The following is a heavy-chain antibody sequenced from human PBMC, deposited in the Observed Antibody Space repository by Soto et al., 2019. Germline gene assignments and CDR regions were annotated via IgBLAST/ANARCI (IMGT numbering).Heavy chain of an antibody. CDR3: ASYSGATGGLDP. J-gene: IGHJ5*02. Sequence: EVQLVESGGGLIQPGESLRLSCAAAGLAVNRNHMTWVRQAPGQGLEWVSVLLGGGSTYYADSVRGRFTVSRDDSKNTFYLHLNSLRVDDTAIYYWASYSGATGGLDPWGQGTLVTVSS. V-gene: IGHV3-53*01. D-gene: IGHD1-1*01. CDR2: LLGGGST. CDR1: GLAVNRNH.